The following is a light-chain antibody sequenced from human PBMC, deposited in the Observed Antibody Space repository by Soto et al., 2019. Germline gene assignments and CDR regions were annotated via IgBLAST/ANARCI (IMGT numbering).Light chain of an antibody. J-gene: IGLJ1*01. Sequence: QSVLTQPPSASGPPGQRVTISCSGSSSNIGSNFVYWYQQLPGTAPKLLIYNNNERPSGVPDRFSGSKSGNTASLTISGLQAEDEGDYYCTSFAPGRIDVFGSGTKLTVL. CDR3: TSFAPGRIDV. V-gene: IGLV1-44*01. CDR2: NNN. CDR1: SSNIGSNF.